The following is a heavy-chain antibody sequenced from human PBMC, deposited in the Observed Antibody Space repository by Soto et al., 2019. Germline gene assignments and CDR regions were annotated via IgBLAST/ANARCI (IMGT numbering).Heavy chain of an antibody. CDR3: TRYVTYYNHSSGYFFDY. CDR2: MYYRGNT. V-gene: IGHV4-39*01. Sequence: VGYLKTINHDWGWFSQPPGEGLEWIGSMYYRGNTYYNPSLKSRVTISVDTSKNQFSLKLRSVTAADTAVYYCTRYVTYYNHSSGYFFDYWGQGTLVTVSS. D-gene: IGHD3-22*01. J-gene: IGHJ4*02. CDR1: VGYLKTINHD.